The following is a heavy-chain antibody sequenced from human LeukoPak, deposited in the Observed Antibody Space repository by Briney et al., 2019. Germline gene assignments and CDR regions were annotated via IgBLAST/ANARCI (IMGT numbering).Heavy chain of an antibody. Sequence: ASVKVSCKASGYTFTGYYMHWVRQAPGQGLEWMGRINPNSGGTNYAQKFQGRVTMTRDTSISTAYMELSRLRSEDTAVYYCARVVRYCSSTSSCWFDPWGQGTLVTVSS. CDR3: ARVVRYCSSTSSCWFDP. V-gene: IGHV1-2*06. J-gene: IGHJ5*02. CDR2: INPNSGGT. CDR1: GYTFTGYY. D-gene: IGHD2-2*01.